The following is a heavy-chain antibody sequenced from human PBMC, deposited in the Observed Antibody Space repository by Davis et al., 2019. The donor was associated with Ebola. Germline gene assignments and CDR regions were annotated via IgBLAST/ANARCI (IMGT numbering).Heavy chain of an antibody. CDR3: ARTSIVGTTTTASDI. V-gene: IGHV3-30*19. Sequence: GESLKISCAASGFTFSSYWMHWVRQAPGKGLEWVAVISYDGDKKYYADSVKGRFTISRDNSKNTLYLQVSSLRAEDTAVYFCARTSIVGTTTTASDIWGQGTMVTVSS. D-gene: IGHD1-26*01. J-gene: IGHJ3*02. CDR1: GFTFSSYW. CDR2: ISYDGDKK.